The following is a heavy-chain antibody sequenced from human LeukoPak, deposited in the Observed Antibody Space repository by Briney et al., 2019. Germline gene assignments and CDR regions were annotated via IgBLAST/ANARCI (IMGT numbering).Heavy chain of an antibody. V-gene: IGHV3-30*18. D-gene: IGHD3-10*01. CDR3: AKGGSASKGPSDY. Sequence: GRSLRLSCAASGFTFSSYGMHWVRQAPGKGLEWVAVISYDGSNKYYADSVKGRFTISRDNSKNTLYLQMNSLRAEDTAVYYCAKGGSASKGPSDYWGQGTLVTVSS. CDR2: ISYDGSNK. J-gene: IGHJ4*02. CDR1: GFTFSSYG.